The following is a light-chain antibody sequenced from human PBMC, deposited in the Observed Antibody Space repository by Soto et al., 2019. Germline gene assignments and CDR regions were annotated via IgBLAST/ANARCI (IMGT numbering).Light chain of an antibody. CDR3: QQYASSPGFT. CDR2: GAS. CDR1: QSVSSSY. Sequence: EIVLTQSPGTLSLSPGERATLSCRSSQSVSSSYLAWYQQKPGQAPRLLIYGASSRSTGIPDRFSGSGSRTDFTLTISRLEPEDFAVYYCQQYASSPGFTFGPGNKVDIK. V-gene: IGKV3-20*01. J-gene: IGKJ3*01.